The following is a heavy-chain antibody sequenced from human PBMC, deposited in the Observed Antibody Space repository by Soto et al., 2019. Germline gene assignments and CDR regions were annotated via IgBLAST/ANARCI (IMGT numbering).Heavy chain of an antibody. Sequence: QVQLVQSGAEVKKPGASVKVSCKVSGHTLSELSMHWVRQAPGKGLEWMGGFDPEDGETISAQKFQGKVTMTEDTSTDSIYLEVSSLRSEDTAVYYCSAGGTRWLHSPADYWGQGTLVTISS. J-gene: IGHJ4*02. V-gene: IGHV1-24*01. CDR3: SAGGTRWLHSPADY. CDR2: FDPEDGET. CDR1: GHTLSELS. D-gene: IGHD1-1*01.